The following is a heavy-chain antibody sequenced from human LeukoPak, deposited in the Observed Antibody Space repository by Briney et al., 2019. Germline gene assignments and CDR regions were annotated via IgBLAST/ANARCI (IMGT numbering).Heavy chain of an antibody. Sequence: GGSLRLSCAASGFTVSSNYMSWVRQAPGKGLEWVSVIYSGGSTYYADSVKGRFAISRDNSKNTLYLQMNSLRVEDTAVYYCARAPGGSDYYWGQGTLVTVSS. CDR1: GFTVSSNY. V-gene: IGHV3-53*01. J-gene: IGHJ4*02. D-gene: IGHD3-16*01. CDR3: ARAPGGSDYY. CDR2: IYSGGST.